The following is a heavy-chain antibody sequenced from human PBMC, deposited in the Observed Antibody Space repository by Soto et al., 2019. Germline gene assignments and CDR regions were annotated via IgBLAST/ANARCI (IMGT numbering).Heavy chain of an antibody. V-gene: IGHV1-69*12. J-gene: IGHJ6*01. CDR2: IIPIDATV. D-gene: IGHD3-10*01. CDR3: ARDLLGFGYTYGDI. CDR1: GGTFSNYA. Sequence: QVQLVQSGAEVKKPGSSVKVCCKASGGTFSNYALISWVRHAPGQGLEWMGGIIPIDATVNYAQKFQGRITITADESTTTAYMDLGSLRSEDTAVYYCARDLLGFGYTYGDIWGQGTTVTVSS.